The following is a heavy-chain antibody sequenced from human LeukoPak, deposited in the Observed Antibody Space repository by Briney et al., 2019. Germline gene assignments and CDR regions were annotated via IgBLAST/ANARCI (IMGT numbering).Heavy chain of an antibody. CDR2: ISAYNGNT. Sequence: ASVKVSCKASGYTFTSYGISWVRQAPGQGLEWMGWISAYNGNTNYAQKLQGRVTMTTDTSTSTAYMELRSLRSDDTAVYYCARVRSSGYDFWSGAYYMDVWGQGTMVTVSS. CDR1: GYTFTSYG. J-gene: IGHJ3*01. D-gene: IGHD3-3*01. CDR3: ARVRSSGYDFWSGAYYMDV. V-gene: IGHV1-18*01.